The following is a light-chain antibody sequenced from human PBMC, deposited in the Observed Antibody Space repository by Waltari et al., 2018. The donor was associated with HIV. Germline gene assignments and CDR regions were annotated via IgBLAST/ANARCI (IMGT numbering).Light chain of an antibody. CDR2: RNN. J-gene: IGLJ2*01. CDR1: TSNIGSNY. CDR3: ATWTDSLSGVV. Sequence: QSVLTQPPSVSAAPGQTVTISCSGSTSNIGSNYVYWYQQLPGTAPKLLLYRNNQRPSGVPDRFSGSKSGTSASLAISGLRSEDEAHYYCATWTDSLSGVVFGGGTKLRVL. V-gene: IGLV1-47*01.